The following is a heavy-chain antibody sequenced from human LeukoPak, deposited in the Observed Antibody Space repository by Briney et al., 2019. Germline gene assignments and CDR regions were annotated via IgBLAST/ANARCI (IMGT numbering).Heavy chain of an antibody. V-gene: IGHV4-59*01. CDR1: GGSISSYY. J-gene: IGHJ4*02. D-gene: IGHD3-22*01. CDR2: IYYSGST. CDR3: ARGSDRRPYYYDSSGYFDY. Sequence: SETLSLTCTVSGGSISSYYWSWIRQPPGKGLEWIGYIYYSGSTNYNPSLKSRVTISVDTSKSQFSLKLSSVTAADTAVYYCARGSDRRPYYYDSSGYFDYWGQGTLVTVSS.